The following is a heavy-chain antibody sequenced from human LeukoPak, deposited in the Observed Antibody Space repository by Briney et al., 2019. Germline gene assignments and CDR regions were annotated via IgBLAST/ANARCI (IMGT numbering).Heavy chain of an antibody. V-gene: IGHV3-7*01. CDR3: ARVRRYYGSGSYWKGYYYYMDV. J-gene: IGHJ6*03. D-gene: IGHD3-10*01. Sequence: GGSLRLSCAASGFTLSSYWMSWVRQAPGKGLEWVANIKQDGSEKYYVDSVKGRFTISRDNGKNSLYLQMNSLRAEDTAVYYCARVRRYYGSGSYWKGYYYYMDVWGKGTTVTISS. CDR2: IKQDGSEK. CDR1: GFTLSSYW.